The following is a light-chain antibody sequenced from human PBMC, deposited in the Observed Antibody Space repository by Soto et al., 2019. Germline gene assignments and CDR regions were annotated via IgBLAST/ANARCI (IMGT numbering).Light chain of an antibody. J-gene: IGLJ1*01. Sequence: SYELTQPPSVSVSPGQTATITCSGDKLGDKYVCWYQQKPGQSPVVVMYQDTKRPSGIPERFSGSNSGNTATLTISGTQAMDEADYYCQAWDSSIAVFGTGIKLTVL. CDR2: QDT. V-gene: IGLV3-1*01. CDR1: KLGDKY. CDR3: QAWDSSIAV.